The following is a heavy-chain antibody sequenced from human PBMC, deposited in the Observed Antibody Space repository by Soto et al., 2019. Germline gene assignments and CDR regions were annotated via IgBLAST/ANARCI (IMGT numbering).Heavy chain of an antibody. CDR3: ARARDPYSTSSGRCFDS. CDR2: ISGSVSYI. D-gene: IGHD6-6*01. CDR1: GFIFSIYT. J-gene: IGHJ4*02. V-gene: IGHV3-21*01. Sequence: PGGSLRLSCVASGFIFSIYTMNWVRQAPGKGLEWVSSISGSVSYIYFADSVKGRFTISRDNARNSLFLQMKSLRAEDTAVYYCARARDPYSTSSGRCFDSWGQGTLVTVYS.